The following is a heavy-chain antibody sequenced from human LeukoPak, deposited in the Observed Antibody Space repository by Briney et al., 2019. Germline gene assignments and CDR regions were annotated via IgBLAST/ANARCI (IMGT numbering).Heavy chain of an antibody. Sequence: SETLSLTCTVSDDSISSGFYWGWIRQPPGKGLEWIGSIYHSGSTYYNPSLKSRVTISVDTSKNRFSLRLSSVTAADTAVYYCASRITVAGNYFDYWGQGTLVTVSS. CDR3: ASRITVAGNYFDY. D-gene: IGHD6-19*01. CDR1: DDSISSGFY. J-gene: IGHJ4*02. V-gene: IGHV4-38-2*02. CDR2: IYHSGST.